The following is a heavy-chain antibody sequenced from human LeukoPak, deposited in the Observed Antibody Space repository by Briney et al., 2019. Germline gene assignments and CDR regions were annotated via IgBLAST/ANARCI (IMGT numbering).Heavy chain of an antibody. J-gene: IGHJ3*02. Sequence: GGSLRLSCAASGITFSSYAMHWVRQAPGKGLEWVAVISYDGSNKYYADSVKGRFTISRDNSENKLFLQMNSLRAEDTAVYYCARGGFGPSDALDIWGQGTMVTVSS. CDR2: ISYDGSNK. CDR1: GITFSSYA. D-gene: IGHD3-10*01. CDR3: ARGGFGPSDALDI. V-gene: IGHV3-30*14.